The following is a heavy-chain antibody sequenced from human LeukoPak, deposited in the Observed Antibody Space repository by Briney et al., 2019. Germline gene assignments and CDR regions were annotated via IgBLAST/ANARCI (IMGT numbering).Heavy chain of an antibody. CDR3: AKDILRYFDSSFDF. Sequence: GGSLRLSCTASGFTFSSYGMYWVRQAPGKGLEWVAFIRYDGSNKYQADSVKGRFTISRDNYKNTLHLQMNSLRAEDTAVYYCAKDILRYFDSSFDFWGQGTLVTVSS. J-gene: IGHJ4*02. V-gene: IGHV3-30*02. CDR2: IRYDGSNK. CDR1: GFTFSSYG. D-gene: IGHD3-9*01.